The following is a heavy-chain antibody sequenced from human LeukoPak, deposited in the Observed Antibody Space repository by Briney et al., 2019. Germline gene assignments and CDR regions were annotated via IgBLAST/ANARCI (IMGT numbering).Heavy chain of an antibody. CDR3: ARVGGGFVCQFDY. Sequence: PSETLSLTCTVSGGTVSSGGYYWSWIRQHPGKGLEWIGYIYYSGSTHYSPSLKRRVTMSVDTSKNQFSLQLTSVTAADTAVYYCARVGGGFVCQFDYWGQGTLVTVSS. J-gene: IGHJ4*02. D-gene: IGHD2-15*01. CDR1: GGTVSSGGYY. V-gene: IGHV4-61*08. CDR2: IYYSGST.